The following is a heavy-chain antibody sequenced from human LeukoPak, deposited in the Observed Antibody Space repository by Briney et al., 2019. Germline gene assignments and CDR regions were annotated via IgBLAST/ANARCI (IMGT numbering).Heavy chain of an antibody. CDR2: ISSNGGST. D-gene: IGHD3-22*01. Sequence: PGGSLRLSCAASGFTFSNYAMHWVRQAPGKGLEYVSAISSNGGSTYYADSVKGRFTISRDNSKNMLYLQMSSLRAEDTAIYYCVISRCGYYNFDSWGQGTLVTVSS. J-gene: IGHJ4*02. CDR1: GFTFSNYA. CDR3: VISRCGYYNFDS. V-gene: IGHV3-64D*09.